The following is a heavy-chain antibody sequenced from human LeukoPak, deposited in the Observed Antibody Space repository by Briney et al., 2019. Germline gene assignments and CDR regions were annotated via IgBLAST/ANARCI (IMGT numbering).Heavy chain of an antibody. CDR3: ARDYVVVVPAAQFWFDP. CDR2: ISYDGSNK. Sequence: GRSLRLSCAASGFTFNSYAMHWVRQAPGKGLEWVAVISYDGSNKYYADSVKGRFTISRDNSKNTLYLQMNSLRAEDTAVYYCARDYVVVVPAAQFWFDPWGQGTLVTVSS. CDR1: GFTFNSYA. V-gene: IGHV3-30*01. D-gene: IGHD2-2*01. J-gene: IGHJ5*02.